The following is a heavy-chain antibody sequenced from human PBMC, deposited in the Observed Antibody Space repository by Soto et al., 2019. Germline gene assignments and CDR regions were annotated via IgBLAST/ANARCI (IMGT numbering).Heavy chain of an antibody. CDR1: GGSISSSSYY. D-gene: IGHD6-19*01. CDR3: ARHSTAVAGHFDY. V-gene: IGHV4-39*01. CDR2: IYYIGRT. J-gene: IGHJ4*02. Sequence: QLQLQESGPGLVKPSETLSLTCTVSGGSISSSSYYWGWIRQPPGKGLEWIGSIYYIGRTYYNPSLKSRVTISVDTSKNQFSLKLSSVTAADTAVYYCARHSTAVAGHFDYWGQGTLVTVSS.